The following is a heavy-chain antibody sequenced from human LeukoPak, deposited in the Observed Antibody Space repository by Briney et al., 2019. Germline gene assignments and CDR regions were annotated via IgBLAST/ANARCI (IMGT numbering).Heavy chain of an antibody. V-gene: IGHV1-69*13. CDR2: ILPMFGTA. J-gene: IGHJ4*02. Sequence: ASVKVSCKASGGTFISYAIRWGRQAPGQGLEGMGGILPMFGTASYAQKFQGRVTIAADESTSTAYMELNSLRSEDTAVYYCARDGSAYWGQGTLVTVSS. CDR1: GGTFISYA. CDR3: ARDGSAY. D-gene: IGHD3-10*01.